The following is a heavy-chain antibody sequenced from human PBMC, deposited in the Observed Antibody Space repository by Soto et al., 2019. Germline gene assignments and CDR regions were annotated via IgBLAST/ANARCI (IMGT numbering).Heavy chain of an antibody. CDR1: GFTFSSYG. Sequence: GGSLRLSCAASGFTFSSYGMHWVRQAPGKGLEWVAVISYDGSNKYYADSVKGRFTISRDNSKNTLYLQMNSLRAEDTAVYYCAKEGSSGWPLYYYYYYGMDVWGQGTTVTVSS. CDR3: AKEGSSGWPLYYYYYYGMDV. V-gene: IGHV3-30*18. D-gene: IGHD6-19*01. J-gene: IGHJ6*02. CDR2: ISYDGSNK.